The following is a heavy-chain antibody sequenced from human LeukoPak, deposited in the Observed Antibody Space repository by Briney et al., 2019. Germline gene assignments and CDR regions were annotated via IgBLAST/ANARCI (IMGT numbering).Heavy chain of an antibody. D-gene: IGHD3-3*01. V-gene: IGHV3-30-3*01. Sequence: GGSLRLSCAASGNYWMHWVRQAPGKGLEWVAVMSNDGSIKKYANSVKGRFTISRDNSKNTLYLQMDSLRAEDTAVYYCAREFTIFGVVIQRYDAFDIWGQGTMVTVSS. CDR1: GNYW. CDR2: MSNDGSIK. J-gene: IGHJ3*02. CDR3: AREFTIFGVVIQRYDAFDI.